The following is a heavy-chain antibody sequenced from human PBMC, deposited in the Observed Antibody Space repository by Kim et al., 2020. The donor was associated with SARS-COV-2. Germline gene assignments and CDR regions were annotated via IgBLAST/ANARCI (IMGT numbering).Heavy chain of an antibody. CDR3: ARMVSHGFPRMDV. Sequence: HYSTSLKTRLTISKDNSQNPVVLPMTNMDPVDTAAYYCARMVSHGFPRMDVWGQGTPVTVSS. V-gene: IGHV2-70*19. D-gene: IGHD3-10*01. J-gene: IGHJ6*02.